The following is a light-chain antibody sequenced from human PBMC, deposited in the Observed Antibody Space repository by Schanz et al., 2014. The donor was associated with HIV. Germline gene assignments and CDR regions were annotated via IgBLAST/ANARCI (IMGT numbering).Light chain of an antibody. CDR3: HHYGDSRGT. J-gene: IGKJ4*02. CDR1: QSVGGSQ. V-gene: IGKV3-20*01. CDR2: ATS. Sequence: PGERATLSCRASQSVGGSQLAWFQLKRGQPPRLLIYATSFRAVGIPDRFSGSGSETDFTLTISGLEPEDFAVYYCHHYGDSRGTFGGGTEVDI.